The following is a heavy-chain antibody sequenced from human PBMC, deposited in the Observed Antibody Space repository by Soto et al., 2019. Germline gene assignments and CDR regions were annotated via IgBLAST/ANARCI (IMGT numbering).Heavy chain of an antibody. CDR1: GYSFISYG. J-gene: IGHJ6*02. Sequence: QVQLLQSGSEVKKPGASVKVSCKASGYSFISYGINWVRQAPGQGLEWMGWISTYNGKRDYAQNLQGRVTMTTDTSKSTAYMELMSLRSDDTAVYYCARNAGYGLDVWGQGTTVTVSS. V-gene: IGHV1-18*01. CDR3: ARNAGYGLDV. CDR2: ISTYNGKR. D-gene: IGHD3-10*01.